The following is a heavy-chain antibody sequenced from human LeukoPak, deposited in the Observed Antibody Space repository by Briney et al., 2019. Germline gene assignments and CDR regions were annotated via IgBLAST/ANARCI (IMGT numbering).Heavy chain of an antibody. CDR1: GYTFTSYY. D-gene: IGHD2/OR15-2a*01. CDR3: ARCLSFDAFDI. J-gene: IGHJ3*02. CDR2: INPSGGST. Sequence: GASVKVSCKASGYTFTSYYMHWVRQAPGQGFEWMGIINPSGGSTSYAQKFQGRVTMTRDTSTSTAYMELSRLRSDDTAVYYCARCLSFDAFDIWGQGTMVTVSS. V-gene: IGHV1-46*01.